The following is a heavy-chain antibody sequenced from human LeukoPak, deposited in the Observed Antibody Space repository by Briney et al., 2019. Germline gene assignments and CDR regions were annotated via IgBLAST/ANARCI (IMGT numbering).Heavy chain of an antibody. CDR3: VREGEGPLSKDFDY. CDR1: GYTFTGYY. J-gene: IGHJ4*02. Sequence: SVKVSCKASGYTFTGYYIHWVRQGPGQGLEWMGYIGPHSTFTSSPQEFQGRVTVTRDASMSTAYMELTRLTSDDTAVYYCVREGEGPLSKDFDYWGQGTLVTVSS. D-gene: IGHD2/OR15-2a*01. CDR2: IGPHSTFT. V-gene: IGHV1-2*02.